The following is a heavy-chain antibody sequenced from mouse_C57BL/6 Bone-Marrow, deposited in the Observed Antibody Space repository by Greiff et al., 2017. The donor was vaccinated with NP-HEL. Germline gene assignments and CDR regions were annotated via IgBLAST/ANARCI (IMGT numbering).Heavy chain of an antibody. J-gene: IGHJ1*03. CDR2: IDPSDSET. V-gene: IGHV1-52*01. Sequence: QVQLQQPGAELVRPGSSVKLSCKASGYTFTSYWMHWVKQRPIQGLEWIGNIDPSDSETHYNQKFKDKATLTVDKSSSTAYMQLSSLTSEDSAVYYCARGEGYYVGWYFDVWGTGTTVTVSS. CDR1: GYTFTSYW. D-gene: IGHD2-3*01. CDR3: ARGEGYYVGWYFDV.